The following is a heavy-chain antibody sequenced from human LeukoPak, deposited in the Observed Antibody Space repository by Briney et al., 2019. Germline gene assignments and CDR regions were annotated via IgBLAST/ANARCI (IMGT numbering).Heavy chain of an antibody. J-gene: IGHJ3*02. D-gene: IGHD5-18*01. V-gene: IGHV1-18*01. CDR1: GNTFSSYG. CDR3: ARVHGQQLWLPADAFDI. Sequence: ASVKVSCKAFGNTFSSYGISWVRQAPGQGLEWMGWISGYNGNTNYAQKFQGRVTMTTDTSTSTAYMELRSLRSDDTAVYYCARVHGQQLWLPADAFDIWGQGTMVTVSS. CDR2: ISGYNGNT.